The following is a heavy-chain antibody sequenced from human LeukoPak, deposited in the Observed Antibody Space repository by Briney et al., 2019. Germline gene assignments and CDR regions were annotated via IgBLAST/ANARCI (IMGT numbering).Heavy chain of an antibody. J-gene: IGHJ6*03. CDR2: IRYDGSNK. CDR3: AKGGGYEAQYYYYYLDV. Sequence: GGSLRLSCAASGFTFISYGMHWVRQAPGKGLEWVAFIRYDGSNKYYADSVKGRFTVSRDNSKNTLYLQMKSLRAEDTAVYYCAKGGGYEAQYYYYYLDVWGKGTTVTISS. CDR1: GFTFISYG. D-gene: IGHD5-12*01. V-gene: IGHV3-30*02.